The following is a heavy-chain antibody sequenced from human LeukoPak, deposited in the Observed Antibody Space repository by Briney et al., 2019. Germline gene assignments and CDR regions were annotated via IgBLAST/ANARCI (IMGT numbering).Heavy chain of an antibody. J-gene: IGHJ4*02. CDR2: IIPIFGTA. CDR1: GGTFSIYA. Sequence: GASVKVSCTASGGTFSIYAISWVRQAPGQGLEWMGGIIPIFGTANYAQKFQGRVTMTRDTSTSTVYMELSSLRSEDTAVYYCARDESSFDYWGQGTLVTVSS. D-gene: IGHD3-10*01. V-gene: IGHV1-69*05. CDR3: ARDESSFDY.